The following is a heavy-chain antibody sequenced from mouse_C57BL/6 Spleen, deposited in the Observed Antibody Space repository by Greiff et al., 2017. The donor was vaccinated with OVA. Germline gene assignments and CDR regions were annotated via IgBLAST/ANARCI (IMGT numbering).Heavy chain of an antibody. J-gene: IGHJ2*01. CDR1: GYTFTSYW. D-gene: IGHD4-1*01. CDR2: IDPSDSFT. V-gene: IGHV1-59*01. CDR3: ARAGAYYFDY. Sequence: QVQLQQPGAALVRPGTSVKLSCKASGYTFTSYWMHWVKQRPGQGLEWIGVIDPSDSFTNYNQKFKGKATLTVDTSASTAYMQLSSLPSEDSAVYYCARAGAYYFDYWGKGTTLTVSS.